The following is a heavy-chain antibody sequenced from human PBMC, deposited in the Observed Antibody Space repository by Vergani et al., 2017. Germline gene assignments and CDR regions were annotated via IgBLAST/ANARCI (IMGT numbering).Heavy chain of an antibody. J-gene: IGHJ5*02. Sequence: QVQLVQSGAEVKKPGSSVKVSCKASGGTFSSYAISWVRQAPGQGLEWMGRIIPMFDMANYAQDFQGRVTITADKSTSTAYMELSSLRSEDTAVYYCARGGVSTVKDWLDPWGQGTLVTVSS. CDR1: GGTFSSYA. CDR2: IIPMFDMA. V-gene: IGHV1-69*04. D-gene: IGHD5/OR15-5a*01. CDR3: ARGGVSTVKDWLDP.